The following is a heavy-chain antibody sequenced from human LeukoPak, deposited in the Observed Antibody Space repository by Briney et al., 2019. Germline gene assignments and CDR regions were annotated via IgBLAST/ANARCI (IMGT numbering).Heavy chain of an antibody. CDR1: GGSISSHY. Sequence: SETLSLTCTVSGGSISSHYWSWIRQPPGKGLEWIGYIYYSGSTNYNPSLKSRVTISVDTSKNQFSLKLSSVTAADTAVYYCARDLGYGSGSYYDYWGQGTLVTVSS. D-gene: IGHD3-10*01. V-gene: IGHV4-59*11. CDR3: ARDLGYGSGSYYDY. CDR2: IYYSGST. J-gene: IGHJ4*02.